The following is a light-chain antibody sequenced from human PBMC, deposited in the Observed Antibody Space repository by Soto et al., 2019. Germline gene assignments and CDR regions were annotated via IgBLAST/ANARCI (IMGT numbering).Light chain of an antibody. CDR3: QQYGSSGT. CDR1: QSVSNNY. J-gene: IGKJ1*01. Sequence: EIVLTQSPGTLSLSPGERATLSCRASQSVSNNYLSWYQQKPGQAPRLLIYGASNRTTGIPDRFSGSGSGRDVTLTISRLEPEDFAVYYCQQYGSSGTCGQGTKVEIK. V-gene: IGKV3-20*01. CDR2: GAS.